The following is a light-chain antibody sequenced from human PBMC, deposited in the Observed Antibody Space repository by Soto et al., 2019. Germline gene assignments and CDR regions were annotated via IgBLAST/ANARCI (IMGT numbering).Light chain of an antibody. V-gene: IGLV1-44*01. Sequence: QSVLTQPPSASGTPGQRVTISCSGSSSNIGSNTVNWYQQLPGTAPKLLIYSNNQRPSGVPDRFSGSKSGTPAFLAISGLQSEDEADYYCAAWDDSLNGKVFGTGTKLTVL. CDR1: SSNIGSNT. CDR2: SNN. J-gene: IGLJ1*01. CDR3: AAWDDSLNGKV.